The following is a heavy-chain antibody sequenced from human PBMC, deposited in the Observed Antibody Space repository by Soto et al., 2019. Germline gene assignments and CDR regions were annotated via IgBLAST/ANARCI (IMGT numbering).Heavy chain of an antibody. V-gene: IGHV3-49*04. Sequence: GGSLRLSCSGSCFTFENYAVSWVRQAPWKGLEWLGVIRNRAYHGTTEYAPSVEGRFTISRDDSKDTLFLQMSGLKAEDTGVYDCTTTRPGTNVFGNWGQGTMVTVSS. CDR2: IRNRAYHGTT. CDR1: CFTFENYA. D-gene: IGHD6-13*01. CDR3: TTTRPGTNVFGN. J-gene: IGHJ3*02.